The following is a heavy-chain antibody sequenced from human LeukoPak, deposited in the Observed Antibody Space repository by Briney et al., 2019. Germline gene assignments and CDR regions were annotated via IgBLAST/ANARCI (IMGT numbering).Heavy chain of an antibody. CDR1: GYTFTSYG. Sequence: ASVKVSCEASGYTFTSYGISWVRQAPGQGLEWMGWISAYNGNTNYAQKLQGRVTMTTDTSTSTAYMELRSLRSDDTAVYYCARVEGDCSSTSCYVGYFDYWGQGTLVTVSS. CDR2: ISAYNGNT. V-gene: IGHV1-18*04. CDR3: ARVEGDCSSTSCYVGYFDY. J-gene: IGHJ4*02. D-gene: IGHD2-2*01.